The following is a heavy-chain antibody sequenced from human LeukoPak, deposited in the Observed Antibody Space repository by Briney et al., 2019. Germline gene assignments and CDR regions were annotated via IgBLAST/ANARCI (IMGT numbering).Heavy chain of an antibody. CDR3: GRGGYSGYEFDY. CDR2: IYPGDSDT. Sequence: GESLKISCRASGNSFSTNWIGWARQMPGKGLEWMGVIYPGDSDTRYSPSFQGQVTMSADKSISTAYLQWSSLKASDSAMYYCGRGGYSGYEFDYWGQGTLVTVPS. D-gene: IGHD5-12*01. J-gene: IGHJ4*02. V-gene: IGHV5-51*01. CDR1: GNSFSTNW.